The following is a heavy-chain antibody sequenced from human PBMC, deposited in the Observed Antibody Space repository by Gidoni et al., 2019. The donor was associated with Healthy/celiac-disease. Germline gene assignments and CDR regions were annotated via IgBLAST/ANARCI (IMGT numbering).Heavy chain of an antibody. CDR3: ARERTVTTQGGYYYYGMDV. CDR2: ISAYTGDT. J-gene: IGHJ6*02. D-gene: IGHD4-17*01. V-gene: IGHV1-18*01. Sequence: QVQLVQSGAEGTKPEAAVTVSCKASGYTFTGYGVSWVRQAPGQGLEWMGWISAYTGDTNYAQKFQGRVTMTTDTSTSTAYRELRSLRSDYTAVYYCARERTVTTQGGYYYYGMDVWGQGTTVTVSS. CDR1: GYTFTGYG.